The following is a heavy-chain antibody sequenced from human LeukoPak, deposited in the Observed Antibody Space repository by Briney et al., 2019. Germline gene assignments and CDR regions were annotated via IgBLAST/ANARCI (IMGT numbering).Heavy chain of an antibody. CDR3: AREGRGGNWFDP. CDR2: VFYSGST. CDR1: GGSISSYY. V-gene: IGHV4-59*01. Sequence: PSETLSLTCTVSGGSISSYYWTWIRQPPGKGLEWIGYVFYSGSTNYNPYLKSRVTISVDTSKNQFSLKLSSVTAADTAMYYCAREGRGGNWFDPWGQGTLVTVSS. J-gene: IGHJ5*02. D-gene: IGHD5-24*01.